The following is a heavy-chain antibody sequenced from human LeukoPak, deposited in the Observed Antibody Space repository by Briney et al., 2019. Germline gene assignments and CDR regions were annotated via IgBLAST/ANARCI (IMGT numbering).Heavy chain of an antibody. D-gene: IGHD2-2*01. CDR3: ARKTCSTTSCLHP. CDR2: MNPNTGKT. Sequence: ASVKVSCKASGYTFTSYDINWVRQAAGQGLEWMGYMNPNTGKTGYAQRFQGRVTMTGDTSIDTAYMELSSLGSEDTAVYYCARKTCSTTSCLHPWGQGTLVTVSS. CDR1: GYTFTSYD. V-gene: IGHV1-8*01. J-gene: IGHJ5*02.